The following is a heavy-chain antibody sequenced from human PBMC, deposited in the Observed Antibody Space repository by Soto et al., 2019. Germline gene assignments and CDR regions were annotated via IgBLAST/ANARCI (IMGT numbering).Heavy chain of an antibody. CDR1: GFTFTTYS. D-gene: IGHD2-2*01. Sequence: SLRLSCAASGFTFTTYSRTWVRQAPGKGLEWVASIGSSSNYIYYADSVKGRFTISRDNAKNSLFLQMNSLRAEDTAVYYCATLTYCSSASCPNYYYVMDVWGQGTTVTVTS. CDR3: ATLTYCSSASCPNYYYVMDV. CDR2: IGSSSNYI. V-gene: IGHV3-21*06. J-gene: IGHJ6*02.